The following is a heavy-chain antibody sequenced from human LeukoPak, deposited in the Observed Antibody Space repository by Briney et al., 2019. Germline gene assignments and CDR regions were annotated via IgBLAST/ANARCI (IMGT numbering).Heavy chain of an antibody. CDR1: GFTFDDYA. D-gene: IGHD3-10*01. Sequence: PGRSLRLSCAASGFTFDDYAMHWVRQAPGKGREWVSGISWNSGSIGYADSVKGRFTISRDNAKNSLYLQMNSLRAEDTAVYYCARSTGGSGSTLGQGTLVTVSS. J-gene: IGHJ5*02. CDR3: ARSTGGSGST. CDR2: ISWNSGSI. V-gene: IGHV3-9*01.